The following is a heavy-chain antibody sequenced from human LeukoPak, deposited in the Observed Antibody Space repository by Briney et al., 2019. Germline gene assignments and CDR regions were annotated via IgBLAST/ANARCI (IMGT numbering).Heavy chain of an antibody. Sequence: SETLSLTCTVSGGSISSTSYFWGWIRQSPGKGLEWIGSIYYSGSTNYNPSLKSPVTMSVDTPKNQFSLKLTSVTAADTAVYYCARQSIAARGYYYYMDVWGKGTTVTVSS. J-gene: IGHJ6*03. CDR1: GGSISSTSYF. CDR2: IYYSGST. CDR3: ARQSIAARGYYYYMDV. V-gene: IGHV4-39*01. D-gene: IGHD6-6*01.